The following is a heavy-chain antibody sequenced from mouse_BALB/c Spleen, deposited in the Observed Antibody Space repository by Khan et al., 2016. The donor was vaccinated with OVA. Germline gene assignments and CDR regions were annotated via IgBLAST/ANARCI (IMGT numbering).Heavy chain of an antibody. J-gene: IGHJ3*01. Sequence: VQLQQSGTVLARPGASVKMSCKASGYTFTSYWMHWVKQRPGQGLEWIGDIYPGNTDTNYNQKFKGKAKLTAVTSTNTAYMELYSLTNEDSAVYYCTRRNWDVAWFAYWGQGTLVTVSA. D-gene: IGHD4-1*01. CDR3: TRRNWDVAWFAY. V-gene: IGHV1-5*01. CDR2: IYPGNTDT. CDR1: GYTFTSYW.